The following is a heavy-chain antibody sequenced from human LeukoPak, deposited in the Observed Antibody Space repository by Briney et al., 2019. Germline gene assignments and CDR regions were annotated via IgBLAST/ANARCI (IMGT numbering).Heavy chain of an antibody. CDR3: ARISHYYDNSGYRY. V-gene: IGHV4-34*01. CDR2: INHSGST. J-gene: IGHJ4*02. Sequence: SETLSLTCAVYGGSFSGYYWSWLRQPPGKGLEWIGEINHSGSTNYNPSLKSRVTISVDTSKNQFSLKLSSVTAADTAVYYCARISHYYDNSGYRYWGQGTLVTVSS. D-gene: IGHD3-22*01. CDR1: GGSFSGYY.